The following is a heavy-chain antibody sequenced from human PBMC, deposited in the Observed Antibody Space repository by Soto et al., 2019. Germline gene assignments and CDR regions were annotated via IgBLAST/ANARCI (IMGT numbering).Heavy chain of an antibody. CDR1: GFSLSTSGMC. Sequence: SGPTLVNPTQTLTLTCTFSGFSLSTSGMCVSWIRQPPGKALEWLARIDWDDDKYYSTSLKTRLTISKDTSKNQVVLTMTNMDPVDTATYYCARTTYYYDSSGYYDDYWGQGTLVTVSS. D-gene: IGHD3-22*01. V-gene: IGHV2-70*11. CDR2: IDWDDDK. J-gene: IGHJ4*02. CDR3: ARTTYYYDSSGYYDDY.